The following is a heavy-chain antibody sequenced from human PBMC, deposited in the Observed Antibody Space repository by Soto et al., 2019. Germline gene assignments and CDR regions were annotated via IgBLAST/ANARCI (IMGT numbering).Heavy chain of an antibody. V-gene: IGHV1-69*12. CDR2: IISIFGTA. J-gene: IGHJ6*02. CDR1: GGTFSSYA. CDR3: ARHVPAAGYYYGMDV. Sequence: QVQLVKSGAEVKKHGSSVKVSCKASGGTFSSYAISWVRQAPGQGLEWMGGIISIFGTANYAQKFQGRVTITADESTSTAYMELSSLRSEDTAVYYCARHVPAAGYYYGMDVWGQGTTVTVSS. D-gene: IGHD2-2*01.